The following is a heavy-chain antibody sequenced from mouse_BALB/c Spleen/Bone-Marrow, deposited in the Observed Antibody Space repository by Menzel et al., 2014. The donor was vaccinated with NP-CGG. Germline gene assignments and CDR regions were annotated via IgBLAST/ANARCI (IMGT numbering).Heavy chain of an antibody. CDR1: GYTFTSYL. J-gene: IGHJ1*01. CDR2: INPYNDGT. Sequence: EVQLQQSGPELVKPGASVKMSCKASGYTFTSYLMHWVKQKPGQGLEWVGYINPYNDGTKYNEKFKGKATLTSDKSSSTAYMELSSLTSEDPAVYYCARGGNYWYFDVWGAGTTVTVSS. D-gene: IGHD2-1*01. V-gene: IGHV1-14*01. CDR3: ARGGNYWYFDV.